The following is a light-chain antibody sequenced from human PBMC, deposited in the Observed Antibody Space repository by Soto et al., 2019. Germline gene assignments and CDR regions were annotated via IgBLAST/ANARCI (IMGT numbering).Light chain of an antibody. CDR1: QGIRTE. CDR2: AAS. CDR3: LQDYDYPRT. J-gene: IGKJ1*01. Sequence: ATQMTQSPSSLSASVGDRVTIACRASQGIRTELGWYQQKAGEAPKLLIYAASTLQSGVPPRFSGSRSGTDFTLTISSLQPEDFATYYCLQDYDYPRTFDQGTKVEMK. V-gene: IGKV1-6*01.